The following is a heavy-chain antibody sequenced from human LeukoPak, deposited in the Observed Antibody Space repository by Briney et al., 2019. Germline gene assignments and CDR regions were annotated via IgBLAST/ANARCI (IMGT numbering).Heavy chain of an antibody. Sequence: ASVKVSCKASGYTFTSYGISWVRQAPGQGPEWMGWISAYNGNTNYAQKLQGRVTMTTDTSTSTAYMELRSLRSDDTAVYYCARDLGCSSTSCYTTALYYYYYYGMDVWGQGTTVTVSS. CDR2: ISAYNGNT. CDR3: ARDLGCSSTSCYTTALYYYYYYGMDV. CDR1: GYTFTSYG. V-gene: IGHV1-18*01. J-gene: IGHJ6*02. D-gene: IGHD2-2*02.